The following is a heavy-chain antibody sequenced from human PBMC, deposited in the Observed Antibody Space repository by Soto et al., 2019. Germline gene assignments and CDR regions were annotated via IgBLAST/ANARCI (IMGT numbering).Heavy chain of an antibody. J-gene: IGHJ4*02. Sequence: QVQLVESGGGVVQPGRSLRLSCAASGFTFSSYGMHWVRQAPGKGLEWVAVISYDGSNKYYADSVKGRFTISRDNSKNTLYLQMNSLRAEDTAVYYCAKGRPSYSSSWYHFDYWGQGTLVTVSS. CDR2: ISYDGSNK. CDR1: GFTFSSYG. V-gene: IGHV3-30*18. CDR3: AKGRPSYSSSWYHFDY. D-gene: IGHD6-13*01.